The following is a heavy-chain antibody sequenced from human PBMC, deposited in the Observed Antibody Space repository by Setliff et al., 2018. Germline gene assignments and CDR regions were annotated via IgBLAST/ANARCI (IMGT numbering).Heavy chain of an antibody. CDR3: ARYGTEYGDYEIPGDV. Sequence: LRLSCAASGFIFSDYYWTWIRQPPGKGLEWIGEINHSGSSNNNPSLKGRVSISVDTSKKQFYLKLTSVTAADTAVYYCARYGTEYGDYEIPGDVWGKGTTVTVSS. D-gene: IGHD4-17*01. CDR1: GFIFSDYY. CDR2: INHSGSS. V-gene: IGHV4-34*01. J-gene: IGHJ6*04.